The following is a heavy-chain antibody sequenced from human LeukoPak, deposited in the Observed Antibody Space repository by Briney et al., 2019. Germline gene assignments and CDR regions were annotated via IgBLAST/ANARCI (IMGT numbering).Heavy chain of an antibody. J-gene: IGHJ3*02. CDR3: ARGGDIVGATRSAFDI. Sequence: GGSLRLSCAASGFTVSSNYMSWVRQAPGKGLEWVSVLSSGGTTYYADSVKGRFIISRDNSKNTLYLQMNSLRPEDTAIYYCARGGDIVGATRSAFDIWGQGTMVTVSS. V-gene: IGHV3-53*01. CDR2: LSSGGTT. D-gene: IGHD1-26*01. CDR1: GFTVSSNY.